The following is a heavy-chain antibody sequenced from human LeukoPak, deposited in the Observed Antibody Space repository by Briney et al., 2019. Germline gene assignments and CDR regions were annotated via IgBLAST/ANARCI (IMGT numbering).Heavy chain of an antibody. CDR3: AKDLCGDSYFDY. CDR1: GFTFSDYY. Sequence: GGPLRLSCVASGFTFSDYYMNWFRQAPGEGLEWVSCISGTSNSIYYADSVKGRFTISRDNAKNSLYLQMNGLRAEDTAVYYCAKDLCGDSYFDYWGQGTLVTVSS. V-gene: IGHV3-11*01. J-gene: IGHJ4*02. CDR2: ISGTSNSI. D-gene: IGHD4-17*01.